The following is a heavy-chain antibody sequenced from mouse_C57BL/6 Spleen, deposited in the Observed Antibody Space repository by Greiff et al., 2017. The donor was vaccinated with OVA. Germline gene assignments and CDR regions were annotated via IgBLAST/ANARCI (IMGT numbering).Heavy chain of an antibody. CDR1: GFSFNTYA. CDR2: IRSKSNNYAT. CDR3: VRGYLGFDY. Sequence: EVQGVESGGGLVQPKGSLKLSCAASGFSFNTYAMNWVRQAPGKGLEWVARIRSKSNNYATYYADSVKDRFTISRDDSESMLYLQMNNLKTEDTAMYYCVRGYLGFDYWGQGTTLTVSS. V-gene: IGHV10-1*01. J-gene: IGHJ2*01.